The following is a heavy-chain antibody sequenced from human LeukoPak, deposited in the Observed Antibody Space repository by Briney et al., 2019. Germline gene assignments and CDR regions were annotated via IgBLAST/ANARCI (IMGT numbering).Heavy chain of an antibody. Sequence: GASVKVSCKVSGYTLTELSMHWVRQAPGKGLEWMGGFDPEGGETIYAQKFQGRVTMTEDTSTDTAYMELSSLRSEDTAVYYCATDFGEAMVRGVITPGAFDYWGQGTLVTVSS. CDR1: GYTLTELS. J-gene: IGHJ4*02. CDR2: FDPEGGET. V-gene: IGHV1-24*01. CDR3: ATDFGEAMVRGVITPGAFDY. D-gene: IGHD3-10*01.